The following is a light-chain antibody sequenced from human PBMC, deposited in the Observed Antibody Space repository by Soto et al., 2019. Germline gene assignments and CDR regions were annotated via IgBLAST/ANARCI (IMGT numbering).Light chain of an antibody. J-gene: IGLJ1*01. CDR2: DVD. V-gene: IGLV2-14*03. CDR1: SSDVGAYNY. Sequence: QSVLTQPASVSGSPGQSIAISCTGTSSDVGAYNYVSWYQQGAGKAPKLIIFDVDNRPSGVSDRFSGSKSGYTASLTISGLQAQDEADYYCCSYTTSNLYVFGTGTKVTVL. CDR3: CSYTTSNLYV.